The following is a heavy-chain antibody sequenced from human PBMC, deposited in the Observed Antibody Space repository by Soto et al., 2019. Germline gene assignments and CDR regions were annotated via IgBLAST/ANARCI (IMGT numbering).Heavy chain of an antibody. V-gene: IGHV3-30*18. Sequence: GGSLRLSCAASGFTFSSYGMHWVRQAPGKGLEWVAVISYDGSNKYYADSVKGRFTISRDNSKNTLYLQMNSLRAEDTAVYYCAKDRRGYSYGTDWGQGTLLTVSS. CDR1: GFTFSSYG. J-gene: IGHJ4*02. D-gene: IGHD5-18*01. CDR3: AKDRRGYSYGTD. CDR2: ISYDGSNK.